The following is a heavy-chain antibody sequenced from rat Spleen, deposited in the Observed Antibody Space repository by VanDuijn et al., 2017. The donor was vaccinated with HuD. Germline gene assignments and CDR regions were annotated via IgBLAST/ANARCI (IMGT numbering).Heavy chain of an antibody. CDR1: GFTFSNYD. J-gene: IGHJ2*01. V-gene: IGHV5-25*01. CDR3: TRHPDYSNYFDY. CDR2: ISPSGGST. Sequence: EVQLVESGGGLVQPGRSLKLSCAPSGFTFSNYDMAWVRQAPTKGLEWVASISPSGGSTYYRDSVKGRFTVSRDTAKSTLFLQMDSLRSEDTATYYCTRHPDYSNYFDYWGQGVMVTVSS. D-gene: IGHD1-1*01.